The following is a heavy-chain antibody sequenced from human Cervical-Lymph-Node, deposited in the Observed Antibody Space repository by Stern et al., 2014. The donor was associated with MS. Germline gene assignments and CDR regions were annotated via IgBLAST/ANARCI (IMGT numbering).Heavy chain of an antibody. CDR1: GGSVSSGSYY. Sequence: QVQLQESGPGLVKPSQTLSLTCSVSGGSVSSGSYYWSWVRQPAGKGLQWIGRVYTTGSTDYNPSLKSRAPIPQDTPKTHSSLTLSSVTAADTAVYYCATSFGGVPMFYWGQGTLVTVSS. D-gene: IGHD3-3*01. J-gene: IGHJ4*02. CDR2: VYTTGST. CDR3: ATSFGGVPMFY. V-gene: IGHV4-61*02.